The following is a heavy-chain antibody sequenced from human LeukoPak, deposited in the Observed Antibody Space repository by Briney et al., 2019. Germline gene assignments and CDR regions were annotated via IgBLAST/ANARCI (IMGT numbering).Heavy chain of an antibody. V-gene: IGHV3-74*01. D-gene: IGHD2-15*01. J-gene: IGHJ4*02. CDR3: ARVSVATTPPFDY. CDR2: INSDGSST. Sequence: GGSLRLSCAASGFTFSSYGMHWVRQAPGKGLVWVSRINSDGSSTSYAEFVKGRFTISRDNAKNTLYLQMNSLRAEDTALYYCARVSVATTPPFDYWGQGTLVTVSS. CDR1: GFTFSSYG.